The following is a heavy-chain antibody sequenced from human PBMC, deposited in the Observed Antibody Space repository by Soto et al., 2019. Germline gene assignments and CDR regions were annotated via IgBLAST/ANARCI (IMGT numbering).Heavy chain of an antibody. J-gene: IGHJ2*01. CDR2: IYYSGNT. D-gene: IGHD2-15*01. CDR1: GGSISSSSYY. CDR3: ARPHALAATNWYFDL. Sequence: QLQLPESGPGLVKPSETLSLTCTVSGGSISSSSYYWGWIRQPPGKGLEWIGSIYYSGNTYYNPSLKSRGTISVDTSKYQVYLKLSSVTAADTAVYYCARPHALAATNWYFDLWGRGTLVTVSS. V-gene: IGHV4-39*01.